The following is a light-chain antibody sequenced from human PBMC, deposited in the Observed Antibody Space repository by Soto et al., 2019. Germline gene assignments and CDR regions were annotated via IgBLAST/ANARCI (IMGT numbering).Light chain of an antibody. CDR2: GAS. V-gene: IGKV3-20*01. CDR3: QQYGSSPWT. Sequence: EIVLTQSPGTLSLSPGERATLSCRASQSVSSSYLAWYQQKPGQAPRLLIYGASSRATGIPDRFSGSGSGTDFTLTISRLEPEDFAGDYCQQYGSSPWTVGQGPKVESK. J-gene: IGKJ1*01. CDR1: QSVSSSY.